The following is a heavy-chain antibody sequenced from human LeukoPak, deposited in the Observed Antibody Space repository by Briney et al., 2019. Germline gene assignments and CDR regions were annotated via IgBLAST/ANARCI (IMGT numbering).Heavy chain of an antibody. Sequence: SVKVSCKASGGTFSSYAISWVRQAPGQGLEWMGGIIPIFGTANYAQKFQGRVTITADESTSTAYMELSSLRSEDTAVYYCAREITSPHKKKYRLLYFDYWGQGTLVTVSS. CDR3: AREITSPHKKKYRLLYFDY. J-gene: IGHJ4*02. V-gene: IGHV1-69*13. D-gene: IGHD2-2*01. CDR2: IIPIFGTA. CDR1: GGTFSSYA.